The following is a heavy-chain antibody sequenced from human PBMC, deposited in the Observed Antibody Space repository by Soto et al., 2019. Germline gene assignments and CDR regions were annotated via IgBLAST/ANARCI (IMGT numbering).Heavy chain of an antibody. J-gene: IGHJ3*02. CDR2: ISDTAGNT. V-gene: IGHV3-23*01. CDR3: AKGGGVRGLDAFDI. D-gene: IGHD2-8*01. Sequence: VQLLESGGGLVQPGGSLRLSCAASGFTFSTCAMSWVRQAPGKGLEWVSSISDTAGNTYYADSVKGRFTISRDNSKNTLFLQMNSLRGEDTALYYCAKGGGVRGLDAFDIWGQGTMVTVSS. CDR1: GFTFSTCA.